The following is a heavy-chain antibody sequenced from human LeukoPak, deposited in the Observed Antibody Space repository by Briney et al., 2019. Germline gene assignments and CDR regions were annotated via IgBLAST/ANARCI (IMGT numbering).Heavy chain of an antibody. CDR1: GSSISSGSYY. CDR3: ARTWIVVVMGAFDI. V-gene: IGHV4-61*02. CDR2: IYTSGST. J-gene: IGHJ3*02. D-gene: IGHD3-22*01. Sequence: SETPSLTCTVSGSSISSGSYYWSWIRQPAGKGLEWIGRIYTSGSTNYNPSLKSRVTISVDTSKNQFSLKLSSVTAADTAVYYCARTWIVVVMGAFDIWGQGTMVTVSS.